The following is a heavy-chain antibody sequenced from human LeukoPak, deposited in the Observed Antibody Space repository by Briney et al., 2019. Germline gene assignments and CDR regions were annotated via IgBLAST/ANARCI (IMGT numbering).Heavy chain of an antibody. D-gene: IGHD5-12*01. Sequence: ASETLSLTCTVSGGSISSGGYYWSWIRQHPGKALEWIGYIYYSGSTYYNPSLKSRVTISVDTSKNQFSLKLSSVTVADTAVYYCARGVATSNYYYYYMDVWGKGTTVTVSS. J-gene: IGHJ6*03. CDR1: GGSISSGGYY. CDR2: IYYSGST. CDR3: ARGVATSNYYYYYMDV. V-gene: IGHV4-31*03.